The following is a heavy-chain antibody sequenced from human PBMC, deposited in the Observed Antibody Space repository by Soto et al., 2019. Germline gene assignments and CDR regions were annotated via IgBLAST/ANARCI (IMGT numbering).Heavy chain of an antibody. J-gene: IGHJ4*02. CDR1: GFTFSSYS. Sequence: GGSLRLSCAASGFTFSSYSMNWVRQAPGKGLEWVSSISSSSSYIYYADSVKGRFTISRDNAKNSLYLQMNSLRAEDTAVYYCAREPLSGYDSDYFDYWGQGTLVTVS. CDR3: AREPLSGYDSDYFDY. CDR2: ISSSSSYI. D-gene: IGHD5-12*01. V-gene: IGHV3-21*01.